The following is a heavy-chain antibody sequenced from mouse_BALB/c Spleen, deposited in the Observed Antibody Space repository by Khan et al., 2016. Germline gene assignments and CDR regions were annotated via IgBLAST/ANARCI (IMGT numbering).Heavy chain of an antibody. CDR2: INPSTGYT. CDR1: GYTFTSYW. V-gene: IGHV1-7*01. D-gene: IGHD2-14*01. Sequence: QVQLQQSGAELAKPGASVKMSCKASGYTFTSYWMHWVKQRPGQGLEWIGYINPSTGYTEYNQKFKDKATLTADKSSSTAYMQLSSLTSEDSAVXYLARKGDYWDEFGFWGPGALVTFS. J-gene: IGHJ3*01. CDR3: ARKGDYWDEFGF.